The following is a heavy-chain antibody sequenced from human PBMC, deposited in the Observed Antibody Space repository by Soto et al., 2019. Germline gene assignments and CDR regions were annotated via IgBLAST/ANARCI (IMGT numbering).Heavy chain of an antibody. Sequence: QVQLVESGGGVVQPGRSLRLSCAASGFTFSSYGMHWVRQAPGKGLEWVAGIWYDGSNKYYADSVKGRFTIYRDNSKNTLYLQMNSLRAEDTAVYYCARDGYCGGGTCYSVPVFDYWGQGTLVTVSS. J-gene: IGHJ4*02. V-gene: IGHV3-33*01. D-gene: IGHD2-15*01. CDR3: ARDGYCGGGTCYSVPVFDY. CDR1: GFTFSSYG. CDR2: IWYDGSNK.